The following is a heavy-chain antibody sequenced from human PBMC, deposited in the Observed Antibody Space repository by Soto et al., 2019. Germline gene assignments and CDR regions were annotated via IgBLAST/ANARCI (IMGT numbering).Heavy chain of an antibody. Sequence: GGSLRLSCAASGFTFSSYAMSWVRQPPGKGLEWVSVISAGGSTYYADSVKGRFTVSRANSKNTLYLQMNSLRAEDTAVYYCANVPIWCSSTSCYTEGFDYWGQGTLVTVSS. CDR1: GFTFSSYA. CDR2: ISAGGST. V-gene: IGHV3-23*01. D-gene: IGHD2-2*02. J-gene: IGHJ4*02. CDR3: ANVPIWCSSTSCYTEGFDY.